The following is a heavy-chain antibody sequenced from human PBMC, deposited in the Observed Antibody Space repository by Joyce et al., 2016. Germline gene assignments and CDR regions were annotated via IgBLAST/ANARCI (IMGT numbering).Heavy chain of an antibody. J-gene: IGHJ6*02. V-gene: IGHV3-33*01. Sequence: QVQLVESGGGVVQPGRSLRLSCAASGFTFSKHDMHWVRQAPGKGLEWVALTWYDGSQRYYADSVKGRFTISRDNLKNTLYLQMNSLRAEDTAVYYCARAYCSDSSCNRYGMDVWGQGTTVTVSS. CDR1: GFTFSKHD. CDR3: ARAYCSDSSCNRYGMDV. D-gene: IGHD2-2*02. CDR2: TWYDGSQR.